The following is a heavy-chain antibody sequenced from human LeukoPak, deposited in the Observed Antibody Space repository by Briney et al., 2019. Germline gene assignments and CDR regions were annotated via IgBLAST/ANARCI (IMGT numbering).Heavy chain of an antibody. D-gene: IGHD2-2*02. V-gene: IGHV3-30-3*01. Sequence: GGSLRLSCAASGFTFSSYAMHWVRQAPGKGLEWVAVISYDGSNKYYADSVKGRFTISRDNSKNTLYLQTNSLRAEDTAVYYCAKSVVPSTIQPMDVWGKGTTVTVSS. J-gene: IGHJ6*03. CDR3: AKSVVPSTIQPMDV. CDR1: GFTFSSYA. CDR2: ISYDGSNK.